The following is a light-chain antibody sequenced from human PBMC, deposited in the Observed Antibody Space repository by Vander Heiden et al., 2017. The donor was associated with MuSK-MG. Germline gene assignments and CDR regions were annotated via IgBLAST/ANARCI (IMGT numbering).Light chain of an antibody. J-gene: IGKJ1*01. Sequence: IQLTQSPSSLSASVGDRVTITCRASQGISSYLAWYQQKPGKAPKLLIYAASTLQSGVPSRFSGSGYGTDFTLTISSRQPEDFATYYCQQLNSYPPETFGQGTKVEIK. V-gene: IGKV1-9*01. CDR1: QGISSY. CDR2: AAS. CDR3: QQLNSYPPET.